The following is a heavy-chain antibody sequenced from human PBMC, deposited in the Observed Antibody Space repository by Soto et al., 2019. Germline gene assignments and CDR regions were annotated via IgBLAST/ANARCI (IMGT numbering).Heavy chain of an antibody. CDR2: ISSSSSYI. Sequence: EVQLVESGGGLVKPGGSLRLSCAASGFTFSSYSMNWVRQAPGKGLEWVSSISSSSSYIYYADSVKGRFTISRDNAKNALYLQMNSLRAEDKAVYYFARHTVTDFGYWGKGTLVTVSS. J-gene: IGHJ4*02. CDR3: ARHTVTDFGY. CDR1: GFTFSSYS. V-gene: IGHV3-21*01. D-gene: IGHD4-17*01.